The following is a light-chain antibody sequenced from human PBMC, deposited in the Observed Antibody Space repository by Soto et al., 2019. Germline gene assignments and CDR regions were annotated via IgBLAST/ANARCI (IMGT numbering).Light chain of an antibody. J-gene: IGLJ1*01. CDR1: SSDVGGYNY. CDR2: DVS. CDR3: SSYTSSSPYV. Sequence: QSVLTQPASVSGSPGQSITISCTGTSSDVGGYNYVSWYQQHPGKAPKLMIYDVSNRPSGVSYRFSGSKSGNTASLTISGLQAEDEADYYCSSYTSSSPYVFGTGTKVTV. V-gene: IGLV2-14*01.